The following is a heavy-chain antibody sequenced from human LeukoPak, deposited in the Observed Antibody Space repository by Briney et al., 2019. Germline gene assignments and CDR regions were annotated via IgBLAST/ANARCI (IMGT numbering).Heavy chain of an antibody. J-gene: IGHJ4*02. CDR2: IYTSGST. Sequence: SETLSLTCTVSGGSIISDYWSWIRQPAGKGLEWIGRIYTSGSTNYNPSLKSRVTISVDTSKNQFSLKLSSVTAADTAVFYCARGRRYYYDSSSYRPLYYFDYWGQGPLVTVSS. CDR1: GGSIISDY. V-gene: IGHV4-4*07. CDR3: ARGRRYYYDSSSYRPLYYFDY. D-gene: IGHD3-22*01.